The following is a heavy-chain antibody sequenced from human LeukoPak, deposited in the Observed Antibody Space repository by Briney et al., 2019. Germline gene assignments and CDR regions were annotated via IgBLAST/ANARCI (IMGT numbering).Heavy chain of an antibody. CDR1: GYTFTSYA. D-gene: IGHD3-9*01. Sequence: RASVKVSCKASGYTFTSYAMHWVRQAPGQRLEWMGWINAGNGNTKYSQKFQGGVTITRDTSASTAYMELSSLRSEDTAVYYCARDPLRYFGIVTLSYGMDVWGKGTTVTVSS. CDR3: ARDPLRYFGIVTLSYGMDV. V-gene: IGHV1-3*01. CDR2: INAGNGNT. J-gene: IGHJ6*04.